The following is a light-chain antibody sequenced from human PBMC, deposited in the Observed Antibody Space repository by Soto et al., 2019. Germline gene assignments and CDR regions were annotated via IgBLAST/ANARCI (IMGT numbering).Light chain of an antibody. Sequence: DIQMTQSPSSLSASIGDRVTITCRASQSISTYLNWYQQKPGKAPELLIYASSNLQSSVPSRFSGSGSGTDFTLTISSLQPEDFATYYCQQSYSTLWPFGQGTKVDIK. V-gene: IGKV1-39*01. CDR3: QQSYSTLWP. J-gene: IGKJ1*01. CDR2: ASS. CDR1: QSISTY.